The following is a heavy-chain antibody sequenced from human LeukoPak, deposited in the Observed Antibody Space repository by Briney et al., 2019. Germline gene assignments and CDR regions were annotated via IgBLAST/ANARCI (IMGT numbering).Heavy chain of an antibody. CDR1: GYTFTSYD. CDR3: ARGAGVAALSTLDY. Sequence: ASVNVSCKASGYTFTSYDINWVRQATGQGLEWMGWMNPNSGNTGYAQKFQGRVSMTRNTSISTAYMELSSLRSEDTAVYYCARGAGVAALSTLDYWGQGTLVTVSS. CDR2: MNPNSGNT. J-gene: IGHJ4*02. D-gene: IGHD2-15*01. V-gene: IGHV1-8*01.